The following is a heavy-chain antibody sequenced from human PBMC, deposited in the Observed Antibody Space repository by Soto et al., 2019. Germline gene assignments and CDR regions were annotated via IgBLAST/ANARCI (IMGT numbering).Heavy chain of an antibody. CDR3: ARRGDLHYYFDY. Sequence: SETLSLTCTVSGGSISSYYWSWIRQPPGKGLEWIGYIYYSGSTNYNPSLKSRVTISVDTSKNQFSLKLSSVTAADTAVYYCARRGDLHYYFDYWGQGTLVTVSS. D-gene: IGHD3-16*01. V-gene: IGHV4-59*01. J-gene: IGHJ4*02. CDR2: IYYSGST. CDR1: GGSISSYY.